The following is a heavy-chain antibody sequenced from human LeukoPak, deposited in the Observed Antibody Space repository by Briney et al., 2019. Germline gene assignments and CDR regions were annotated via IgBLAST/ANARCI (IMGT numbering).Heavy chain of an antibody. CDR2: ISYDGS. D-gene: IGHD3-22*01. CDR1: GFIFSTYA. J-gene: IGHJ3*02. Sequence: GGSLRLSCAASGFIFSTYAMHWVRQAPGKGLEWVAFISYDGSDSVKGRFTISRDNAKNTLYLQMNNLRAEDTAVYYCARYPMSHDAFDIWGQGTMVTVSS. CDR3: ARYPMSHDAFDI. V-gene: IGHV3-30*04.